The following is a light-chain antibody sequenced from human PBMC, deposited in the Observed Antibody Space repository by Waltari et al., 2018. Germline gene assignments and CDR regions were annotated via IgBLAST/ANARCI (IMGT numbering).Light chain of an antibody. Sequence: DIQMAQSPSSLSASVGDRVTITCRASENVNSYLNWYQQKPGKDPKLRIYKESTCQSVVPSRFSGSGSGTDYTFTISGLQSEDVATYYCQHNFGVPLTVGGATKVEIK. J-gene: IGKJ4*01. CDR3: QHNFGVPLT. CDR1: ENVNSY. V-gene: IGKV1-39*01. CDR2: KES.